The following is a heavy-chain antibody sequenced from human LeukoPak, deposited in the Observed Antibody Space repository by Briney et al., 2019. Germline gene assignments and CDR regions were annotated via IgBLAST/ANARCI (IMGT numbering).Heavy chain of an antibody. CDR1: GYTFTYRY. J-gene: IGHJ3*02. Sequence: ASVKVSCKASGYTFTYRYLHWVQQAPGQALEWMGWITPFNGNTNYAQKFQDRVTITRDRSMSTAYMELSSLRSEDTAMYYCASYGGSPGDAFDIWGQGTMVTVSS. V-gene: IGHV1-45*02. CDR2: ITPFNGNT. D-gene: IGHD2-15*01. CDR3: ASYGGSPGDAFDI.